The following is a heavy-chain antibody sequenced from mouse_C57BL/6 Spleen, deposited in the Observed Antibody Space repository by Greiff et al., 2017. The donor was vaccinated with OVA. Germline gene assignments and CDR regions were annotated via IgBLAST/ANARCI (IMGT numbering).Heavy chain of an antibody. V-gene: IGHV1-4*01. Sequence: VQRQQSGAELVRPGASVKMSCKASGYTFTSYTMHWVKQRPGQGLEWIGYINPSSGYTKYNQKCKDKVTLTADKSSSTAYMQLSSLTSEYSAFDYCSGGLDSPFYFDYRGQAATLTAST. CDR3: SGGLDSPFYFDY. D-gene: IGHD2-4*01. CDR1: GYTFTSYT. CDR2: INPSSGYT. J-gene: IGHJ2*01.